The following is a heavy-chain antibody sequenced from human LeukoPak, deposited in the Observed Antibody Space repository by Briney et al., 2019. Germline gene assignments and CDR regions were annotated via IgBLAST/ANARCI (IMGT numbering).Heavy chain of an antibody. CDR3: AKGDSYGSYWYFAL. CDR2: LSGRGSTT. J-gene: IGHJ2*01. CDR1: GFTFSSYA. D-gene: IGHD5-18*01. V-gene: IGHV3-23*01. Sequence: GGSLRLFCAASGFTFSSYAMSWVRQAPGKGLEWVSGLSGRGSTTHSADSVKGRFIISRGNSKNTLYLQLNSLRVEDTAVYYCAKGDSYGSYWYFALWGRGTLVTVSS.